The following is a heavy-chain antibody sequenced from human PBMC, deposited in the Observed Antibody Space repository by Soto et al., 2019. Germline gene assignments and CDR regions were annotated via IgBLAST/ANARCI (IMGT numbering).Heavy chain of an antibody. V-gene: IGHV5-51*01. J-gene: IGHJ6*02. D-gene: IGHD2-2*02. Sequence: GESLKISCKGSGYSFTNYWIAWVRQMPGKGLEWMGIIYPGDSDTRYSPSFQGHVTISADKSISTAYLQWSSLKASDNAMYYCARHRNTSAYYYAMDVWGQGTTVTVSS. CDR1: GYSFTNYW. CDR3: ARHRNTSAYYYAMDV. CDR2: IYPGDSDT.